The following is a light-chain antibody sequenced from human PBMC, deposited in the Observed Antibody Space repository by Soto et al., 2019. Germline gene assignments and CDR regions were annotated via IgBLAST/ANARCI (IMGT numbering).Light chain of an antibody. CDR3: QQSKHWPLM. J-gene: IGKJ1*01. CDR2: GAS. CDR1: QSVSSN. V-gene: IGKV3-15*01. Sequence: QSLATVSFTEREKVTLSRRASQSVSSNLVWYQQKPGQAPRLLSYGASTRATGIPARFSGSGSGTEFTLTIGGLQSVVFAVYDLQQSKHWPLMFGQGTKVDIK.